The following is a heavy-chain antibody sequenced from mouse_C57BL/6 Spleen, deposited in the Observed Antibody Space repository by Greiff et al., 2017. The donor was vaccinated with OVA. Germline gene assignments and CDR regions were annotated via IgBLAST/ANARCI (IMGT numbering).Heavy chain of an antibody. Sequence: EVQLVESGGDLVKPGGSLKLSCAASGFTFSSYGMSWVRQTPDKRLEWVATISSGGSYTYYPDSVKGRFTISRDNAKNTLYLQMSSLKSEDTAMYYCARRHDGYYAMDYWGQGTSVTVSS. D-gene: IGHD2-3*01. J-gene: IGHJ4*01. CDR1: GFTFSSYG. V-gene: IGHV5-6*01. CDR3: ARRHDGYYAMDY. CDR2: ISSGGSYT.